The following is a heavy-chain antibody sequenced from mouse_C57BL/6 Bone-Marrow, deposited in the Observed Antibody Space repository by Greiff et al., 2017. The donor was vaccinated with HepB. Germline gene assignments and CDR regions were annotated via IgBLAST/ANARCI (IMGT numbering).Heavy chain of an antibody. D-gene: IGHD1-1*01. CDR1: GFNIKDDY. V-gene: IGHV14-4*01. Sequence: EVQLQQSGAELVRPGASVKLSCTASGFNIKDDYMHWVKQRPEQGLEWIGWIDPENGDTEYASKFQGKATITADTSSNTAYLQLSSLTSEDTAVYYCTTGYDSSSYWYFDVWGTGATVTVSS. CDR3: TTGYDSSSYWYFDV. J-gene: IGHJ1*03. CDR2: IDPENGDT.